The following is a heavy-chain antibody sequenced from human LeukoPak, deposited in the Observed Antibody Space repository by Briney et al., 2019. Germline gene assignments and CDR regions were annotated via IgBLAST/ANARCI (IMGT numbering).Heavy chain of an antibody. D-gene: IGHD1-26*01. J-gene: IGHJ6*02. CDR3: ARVTIVGASGNYYYNMDV. CDR1: GVSISSHY. CDR2: INYSGST. Sequence: PSETLSLTCTVSGVSISSHYWSWLRQSPGKGLEWIGYINYSGSTNYNPSLKSRVTISIDTPKMQFSLKLSSVTAADTAVYYCARVTIVGASGNYYYNMDVWGQGTTVTVSS. V-gene: IGHV4-59*11.